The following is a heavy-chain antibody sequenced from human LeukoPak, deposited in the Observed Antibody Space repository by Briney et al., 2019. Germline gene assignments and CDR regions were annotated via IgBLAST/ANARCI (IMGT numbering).Heavy chain of an antibody. CDR1: GGSFSGYY. Sequence: SETLSLTCAVYGGSFSGYYWSWIRQPPGKGLEWIGEINHSGSTNYNPSLKSRVTISVDTSKNQFSLKLSSVTAADTAVYYCARGSGYDISTGYQNWFDPSGQGTLVTVSS. J-gene: IGHJ5*02. V-gene: IGHV4-34*01. CDR2: INHSGST. CDR3: ARGSGYDISTGYQNWFDP. D-gene: IGHD3-9*01.